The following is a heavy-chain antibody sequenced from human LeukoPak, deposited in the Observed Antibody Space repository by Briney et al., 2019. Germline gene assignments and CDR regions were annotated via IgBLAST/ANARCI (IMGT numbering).Heavy chain of an antibody. CDR1: GYTFTTYP. J-gene: IGHJ4*02. CDR2: INTNAGNP. V-gene: IGHV7-4-1*02. D-gene: IGHD3-22*01. Sequence: GASVKVSCKASGYTFTTYPVNWVRQAPGQGLEYMGWINTNAGNPTYAQGFTGRFDFSLDTSVSTAYLQLSSLKAEDTAVYYCARGYDTTGYFSYWGQGTLVTVSS. CDR3: ARGYDTTGYFSY.